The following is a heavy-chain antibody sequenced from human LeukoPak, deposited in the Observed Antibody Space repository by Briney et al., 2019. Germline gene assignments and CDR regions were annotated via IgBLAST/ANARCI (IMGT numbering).Heavy chain of an antibody. D-gene: IGHD3-10*01. Sequence: PGGSLRLSCAASGLTFSSYGMSWVRQAPGKGLEWVSAISGSGGSTYYADSVKGRFTISRDNSKNTLYLQMNSLRAEDTAVYYCAKDFSLIWFGELLGWGQGTLVTVSS. V-gene: IGHV3-23*01. CDR1: GLTFSSYG. CDR2: ISGSGGST. J-gene: IGHJ4*02. CDR3: AKDFSLIWFGELLG.